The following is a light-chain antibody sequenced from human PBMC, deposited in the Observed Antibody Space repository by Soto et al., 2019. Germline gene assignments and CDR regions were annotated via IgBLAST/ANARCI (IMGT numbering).Light chain of an antibody. CDR3: QPYNNWPLT. V-gene: IGKV3-15*01. CDR1: QSLSSSY. CDR2: GAS. Sequence: EIVFTQSPGTLSLSPGERATLSCRASQSLSSSYLVWYQQKPGQAPRLLIYGASSRATGVPTRFSGSRSGAEFTLSINSLQSEDFAVYYCQPYNNWPLTFGGGTKVDI. J-gene: IGKJ4*01.